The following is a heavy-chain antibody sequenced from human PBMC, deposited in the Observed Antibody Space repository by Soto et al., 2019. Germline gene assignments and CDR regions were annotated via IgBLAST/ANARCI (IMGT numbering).Heavy chain of an antibody. J-gene: IGHJ5*02. CDR1: GGSISSSSYY. D-gene: IGHD6-19*01. CDR3: ASHVGSSGWYRLFDP. V-gene: IGHV4-39*01. Sequence: QLQLQESGPGLVKPSETLSLTCTVSGGSISSSSYYWGWIRQPPGKGLEWIGSIYYSGSTYYNPSLKSRVTISLDTSMNQLSLKLSSVAAADTAVYYCASHVGSSGWYRLFDPWGLGTLVTVAS. CDR2: IYYSGST.